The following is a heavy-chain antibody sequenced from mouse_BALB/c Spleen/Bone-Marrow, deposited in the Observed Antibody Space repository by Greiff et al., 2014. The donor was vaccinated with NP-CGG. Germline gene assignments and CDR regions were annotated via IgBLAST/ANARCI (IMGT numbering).Heavy chain of an antibody. Sequence: VQLQQSGAELVKPGASVKLSCAASGFNIKDTYMHWVKQRPEQGLEWIGRIDPANGNTKYDPKFQGKATITADTSSNTAYLQLSSLTSEDTAVYYCAIYYYGSSGFAYGGQGTLVTVSA. CDR3: AIYYYGSSGFAY. D-gene: IGHD1-1*01. V-gene: IGHV14-3*02. CDR1: GFNIKDTY. J-gene: IGHJ3*01. CDR2: IDPANGNT.